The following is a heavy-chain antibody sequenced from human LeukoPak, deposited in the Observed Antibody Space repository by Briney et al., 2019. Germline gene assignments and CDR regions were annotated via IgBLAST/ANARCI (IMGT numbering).Heavy chain of an antibody. CDR3: ARGYCSGGSCSKFDY. D-gene: IGHD2-15*01. CDR1: GFSFSTYA. V-gene: IGHV3-64*02. Sequence: GGSLRLSCAASGFSFSTYAMHWVRQAPGKGLEYVSATSSNGGNKYYADSVKGRFTISRDNSKSTLYLQMNSLRAEDTAMYYCARGYCSGGSCSKFDYWGQGTLVTVSS. CDR2: TSSNGGNK. J-gene: IGHJ4*02.